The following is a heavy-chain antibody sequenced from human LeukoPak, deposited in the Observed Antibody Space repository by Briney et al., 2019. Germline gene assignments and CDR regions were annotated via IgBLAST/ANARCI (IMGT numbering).Heavy chain of an antibody. J-gene: IGHJ4*02. CDR1: GFTFSSFA. CDR2: ISGSGDTT. V-gene: IGHV3-23*01. CDR3: KKAIAAAGDY. Sequence: GGSLRLSCAASGFTFSSFAMNWVRQAPGKGLEWVSIISGSGDTTHYTDSVKGRFTVSRDNSKNTLHLQMNSLRAEDTAVYYCKKAIAAAGDYWGQGTLVTVSS. D-gene: IGHD6-13*01.